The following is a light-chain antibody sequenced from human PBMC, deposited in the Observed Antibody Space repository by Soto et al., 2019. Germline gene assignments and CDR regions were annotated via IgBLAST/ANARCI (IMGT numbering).Light chain of an antibody. CDR2: GAS. J-gene: IGKJ1*01. V-gene: IGKV3-20*01. CDR1: QSVASGY. CDR3: QLYESSPT. Sequence: ETVLPQSPGTLYLSAGERATLSCRASQSVASGYLVWYQQKPGQTPTVLLYGASTRAAGIPDRFSGSGSGTDFTLTISRLEPEDFAVYYCQLYESSPTFGQGTKVEMK.